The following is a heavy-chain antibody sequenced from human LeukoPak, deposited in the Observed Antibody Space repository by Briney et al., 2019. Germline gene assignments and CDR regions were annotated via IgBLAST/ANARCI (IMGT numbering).Heavy chain of an antibody. CDR3: ASQGFGTLFDY. CDR1: GGSFSGYY. CDR2: INHSGST. V-gene: IGHV4-34*01. D-gene: IGHD3/OR15-3a*01. Sequence: PSETLSLTCAVYGGSFSGYYWSWIRQPPGKGPEWIGEINHSGSTNYNPSLKSRVTISVDTSKNQFSLKLSSVTAADTAVYYCASQGFGTLFDYWGQGTLVTVSS. J-gene: IGHJ4*02.